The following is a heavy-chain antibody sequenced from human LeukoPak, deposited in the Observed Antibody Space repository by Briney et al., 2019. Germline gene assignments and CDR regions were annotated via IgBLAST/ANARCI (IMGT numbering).Heavy chain of an antibody. J-gene: IGHJ6*03. Sequence: SETLSLTCTVSDGSISSYYWSWIRQPPGKGLEWIGYIYYRGSTNYNPSLKSRVTISVDTSKNQFSLKLSSVTAADTAVYYCARAGDSSGYYSPFYYYYMDVWGTGTTVTVSS. CDR3: ARAGDSSGYYSPFYYYYMDV. CDR2: IYYRGST. D-gene: IGHD3-22*01. V-gene: IGHV4-59*01. CDR1: DGSISSYY.